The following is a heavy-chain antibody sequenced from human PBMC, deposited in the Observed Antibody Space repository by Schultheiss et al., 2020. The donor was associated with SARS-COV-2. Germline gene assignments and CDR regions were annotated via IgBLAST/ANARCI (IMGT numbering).Heavy chain of an antibody. Sequence: SQTLSLTCTVSGASISPYYWNWIRQPPGKGLEWIGYVYYSGSTDYNPSLKGRATTSVDTSRKQFSLKLSSVTAADTAVYFCARAPYCTGGICYSDYWGQGTLVTVSS. J-gene: IGHJ4*02. CDR1: GASISPYY. V-gene: IGHV4-59*01. CDR2: VYYSGST. D-gene: IGHD2-8*02. CDR3: ARAPYCTGGICYSDY.